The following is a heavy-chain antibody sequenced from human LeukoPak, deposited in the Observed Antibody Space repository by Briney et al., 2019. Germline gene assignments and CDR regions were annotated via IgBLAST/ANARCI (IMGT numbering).Heavy chain of an antibody. CDR2: IRSNGATA. J-gene: IGHJ4*02. Sequence: GGSLRLSCAASGFSFSSFAMTWVRQAPGKGLEWVSTIRSNGATAYNADSVKGRFTISRDNSKNTVYLQTNSLRVEDTAIYYCARGQEFDDGVFDSWGQGTLATVSS. D-gene: IGHD1-1*01. CDR3: ARGQEFDDGVFDS. CDR1: GFSFSSFA. V-gene: IGHV3-23*01.